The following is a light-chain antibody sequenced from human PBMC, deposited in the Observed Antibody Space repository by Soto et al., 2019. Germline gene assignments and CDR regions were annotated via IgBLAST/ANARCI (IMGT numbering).Light chain of an antibody. Sequence: EIVLTQSPGTLSLSPGERATLSCRASQSVSSNYLAWYQQKPGQAPRLLIYGASNRASGIPDRFSGSGSGTDFTLTISRLVPEDFAVYYCQHYGTSPRTFGQGTKVEIK. CDR1: QSVSSNY. V-gene: IGKV3-20*01. CDR2: GAS. J-gene: IGKJ1*01. CDR3: QHYGTSPRT.